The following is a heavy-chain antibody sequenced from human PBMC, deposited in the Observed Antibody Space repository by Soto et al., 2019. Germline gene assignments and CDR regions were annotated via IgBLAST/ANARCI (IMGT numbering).Heavy chain of an antibody. D-gene: IGHD4-17*01. CDR2: IYHSGGT. V-gene: IGHV4-30-2*01. Sequence: QLQLQESGSGLVKPSQTLSLTCAVSGGSISSGGYSWSWIRQPPGKGLEWIGYIYHSGGTYYNPSLKRRVPVSVDRSKNPFSLKLSSVTAADTAVYYCASGPIGDYTDGFDYWGQGTLVTVSS. J-gene: IGHJ4*02. CDR3: ASGPIGDYTDGFDY. CDR1: GGSISSGGYS.